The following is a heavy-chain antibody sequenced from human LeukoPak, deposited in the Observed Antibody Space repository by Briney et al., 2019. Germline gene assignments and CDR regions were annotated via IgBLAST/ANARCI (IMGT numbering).Heavy chain of an antibody. CDR1: GYTFTGYY. CDR2: ISAYNGNT. J-gene: IGHJ6*03. D-gene: IGHD3-16*02. CDR3: ARLYLDYYYYMDV. Sequence: ASVKVSCKASGYTFTGYYMHWVRQAPGQGLEWMGWISAYNGNTNYAQKLQGRVTMTTDTSTSTAYMELRSLRSDDTAVYYCARLYLDYYYYMDVWGKGTTVTISS. V-gene: IGHV1-18*04.